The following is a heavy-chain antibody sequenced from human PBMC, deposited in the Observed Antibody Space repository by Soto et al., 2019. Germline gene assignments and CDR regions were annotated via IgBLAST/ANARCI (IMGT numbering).Heavy chain of an antibody. Sequence: EVQLVESGGGLVQPGGSLRLSCAASEFTFNNYWMHWVRQVPGKGLEWVSRINTDGSTTNYADSVMGRFTISRYNADNTLYLQMNSLRAEDTAVYYCARGIYLKYVLDVWGQGATVTVSS. CDR2: INTDGSTT. D-gene: IGHD3-16*02. CDR3: ARGIYLKYVLDV. J-gene: IGHJ6*02. V-gene: IGHV3-74*01. CDR1: EFTFNNYW.